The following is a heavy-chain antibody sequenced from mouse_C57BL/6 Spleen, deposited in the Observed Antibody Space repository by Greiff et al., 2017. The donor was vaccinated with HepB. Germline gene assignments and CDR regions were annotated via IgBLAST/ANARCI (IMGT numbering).Heavy chain of an antibody. V-gene: IGHV1-81*01. CDR2: IYPRSGNT. CDR3: ARDDYGGSRAMDY. Sequence: VQLQQSGAELARPGASVKLSCKASGYTFTSYGISWVKQRTGQGLEWIGEIYPRSGNTYYNEKFKGKATMTADKSYSTAYMELRSLTSEDSAVYFCARDDYGGSRAMDYWGQGTSVTVSS. J-gene: IGHJ4*01. D-gene: IGHD2-4*01. CDR1: GYTFTSYG.